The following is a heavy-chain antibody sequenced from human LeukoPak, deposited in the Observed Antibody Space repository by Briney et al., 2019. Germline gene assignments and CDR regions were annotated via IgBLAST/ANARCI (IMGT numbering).Heavy chain of an antibody. CDR3: ARSPKLLWFGESVRDAFDI. J-gene: IGHJ3*02. Sequence: SETLSLTCAVYGGSFSGYYWSWIRQPPGKGLEWIGEIDHSGSTNYNPSLKSRVTISVDTSKNQFSLKLSSVTAADTAVYYCARSPKLLWFGESVRDAFDIWGQGTMVTVSS. CDR1: GGSFSGYY. V-gene: IGHV4-34*01. D-gene: IGHD3-10*01. CDR2: IDHSGST.